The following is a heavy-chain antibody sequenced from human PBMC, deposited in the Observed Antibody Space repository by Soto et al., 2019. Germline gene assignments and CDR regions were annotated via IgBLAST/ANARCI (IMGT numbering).Heavy chain of an antibody. V-gene: IGHV1-18*01. CDR2: ISAYNGNT. Sequence: ASVKVSCKASGYTFTSYGISWVRQAPGQGLEWMGWISAYNGNTNYAQKLQGRVTMTTDTSTSTAYMELRSLRSDDTAVYYCARGYCSGGSRHTIDYWGQGTLVTVSS. CDR1: GYTFTSYG. J-gene: IGHJ4*02. CDR3: ARGYCSGGSRHTIDY. D-gene: IGHD2-15*01.